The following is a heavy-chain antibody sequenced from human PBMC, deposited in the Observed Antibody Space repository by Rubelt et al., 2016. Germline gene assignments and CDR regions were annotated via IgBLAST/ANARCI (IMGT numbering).Heavy chain of an antibody. V-gene: IGHV3-7*04. Sequence: KGRFTIPSTNAKNSLYLQMNSLRAEDTAVYYCARSLGGSDYWGQGTLVTVSS. CDR3: ARSLGGSDY. D-gene: IGHD1-26*01. J-gene: IGHJ4*02.